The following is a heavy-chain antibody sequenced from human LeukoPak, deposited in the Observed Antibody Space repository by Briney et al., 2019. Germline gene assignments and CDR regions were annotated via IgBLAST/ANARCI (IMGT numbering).Heavy chain of an antibody. CDR3: AKGVAARPIDY. CDR1: GXTFTNYD. D-gene: IGHD6-6*01. CDR2: MNPNSGNT. V-gene: IGHV1-8*01. Sequence: ASVKVSCKASGXTFTNYDINWVRQATGQGLEWMGWMNPNSGNTGYAQKFQGRVTMTRNTSISTAYMELSSLRSEDTAVYYCAKGVAARPIDYWGQGTLVTVSS. J-gene: IGHJ4*02.